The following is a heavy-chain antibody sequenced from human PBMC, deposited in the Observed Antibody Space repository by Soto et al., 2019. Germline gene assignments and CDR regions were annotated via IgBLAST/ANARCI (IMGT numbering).Heavy chain of an antibody. CDR2: IWYDGSNK. D-gene: IGHD2-21*02. CDR3: ARDVLAYCGGDCYSSNWFDP. Sequence: GGSLRLSCAASGFTFSSYGMHWVRQAPGKGLEWVAVIWYDGSNKYYADSVKGRFTISRDNSKNTLYLQMNSLRAEDTAVYYCARDVLAYCGGDCYSSNWFDPWGQGTLVTVSS. J-gene: IGHJ5*02. CDR1: GFTFSSYG. V-gene: IGHV3-33*01.